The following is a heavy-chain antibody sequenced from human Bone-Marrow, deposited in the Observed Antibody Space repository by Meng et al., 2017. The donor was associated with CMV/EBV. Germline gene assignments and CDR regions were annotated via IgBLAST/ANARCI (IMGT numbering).Heavy chain of an antibody. CDR2: ISSSSSYI. Sequence: GESLILSCAASGFTFSSYPMHWVRQAPGKGLVWVSSISSSSSYIYYADSVKGRFTISRDNAKNSLYLQMNSLRAEDTAVYYCARDYCSSTSCYSYYYGMDVWGQGTTVAVFS. D-gene: IGHD2-2*02. CDR3: ARDYCSSTSCYSYYYGMDV. V-gene: IGHV3-21*01. J-gene: IGHJ6*01. CDR1: GFTFSSYP.